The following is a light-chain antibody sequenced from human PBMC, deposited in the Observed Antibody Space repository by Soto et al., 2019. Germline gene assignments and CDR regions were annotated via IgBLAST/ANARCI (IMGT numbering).Light chain of an antibody. V-gene: IGKV3-15*01. CDR1: QSVTRK. Sequence: RQSVTRKVAWYQQKPGQAPTLLXYGASTGATDIPARFSGSGSGTEFTLTISSRQSEDFAVYYCQQYDKWPRWTFGQGTKVEI. CDR3: QQYDKWPRWT. J-gene: IGKJ1*01. CDR2: GAS.